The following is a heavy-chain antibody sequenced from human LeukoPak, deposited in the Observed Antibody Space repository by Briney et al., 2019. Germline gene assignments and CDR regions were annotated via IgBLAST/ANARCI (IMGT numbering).Heavy chain of an antibody. CDR2: IISSSSTI. CDR3: ARTNIGSYDYYYGMDV. V-gene: IGHV3-48*04. Sequence: PGGSLRLSCAASGFTFTSYSMNWVRQAPGKGLEWVSYIISSSSTIYYADSVKGRFTISRDNAKNSLYLQMNSLRAEDTAVYYCARTNIGSYDYYYGMDVWGQGTTVTVSS. D-gene: IGHD1-26*01. J-gene: IGHJ6*02. CDR1: GFTFTSYS.